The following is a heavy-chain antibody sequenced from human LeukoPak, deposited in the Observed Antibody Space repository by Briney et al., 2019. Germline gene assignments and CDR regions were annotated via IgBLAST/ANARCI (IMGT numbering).Heavy chain of an antibody. CDR1: GFTFSSHS. D-gene: IGHD3-9*01. J-gene: IGHJ4*02. Sequence: GGSLRLSCAASGFTFSSHSMNWVRQAPGKGLEWVSSISSSSSYIYYADSVKGRFTISRDNAKNSLYLQMNSLRAEDTAVYYCARDTGVRYFDWLPLDYWGQGTLVTVSS. CDR2: ISSSSSYI. CDR3: ARDTGVRYFDWLPLDY. V-gene: IGHV3-21*01.